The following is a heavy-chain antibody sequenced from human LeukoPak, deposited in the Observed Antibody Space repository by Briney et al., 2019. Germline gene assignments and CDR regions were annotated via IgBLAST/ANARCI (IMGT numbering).Heavy chain of an antibody. CDR1: GFTFSNAW. Sequence: NTGGSLGLSGAASGFTFSNAWMSWVRQAPGKGLKWVGRIKSKTDGGTTDYAAPVKGRFTISRDDSKNTLYLQMNSLKTEDTAVYYCTTDRALYSSSWYMKYFDYWGQGTLVTVSS. J-gene: IGHJ4*02. CDR2: IKSKTDGGTT. V-gene: IGHV3-15*01. CDR3: TTDRALYSSSWYMKYFDY. D-gene: IGHD6-13*01.